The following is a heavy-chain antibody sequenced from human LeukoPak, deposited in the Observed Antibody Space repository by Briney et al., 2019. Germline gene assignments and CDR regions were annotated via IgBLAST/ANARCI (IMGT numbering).Heavy chain of an antibody. CDR3: ARGWKAARGAILIDY. J-gene: IGHJ4*02. V-gene: IGHV4-38-2*02. Sequence: SETLSLTCTVSGYSISSGYYWGWIRQPPGKGLEWIGSIYHSGSTYYNPSLKSRVTISVDTSKNQFSLKLSSVTAADTAVYYCARGWKAARGAILIDYWGQGTLVTVSS. D-gene: IGHD6-6*01. CDR2: IYHSGST. CDR1: GYSISSGYY.